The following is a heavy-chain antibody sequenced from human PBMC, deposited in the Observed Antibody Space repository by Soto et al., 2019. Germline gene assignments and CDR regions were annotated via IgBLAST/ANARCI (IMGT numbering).Heavy chain of an antibody. D-gene: IGHD2-21*01. CDR1: GFTFSSYW. V-gene: IGHV3-74*01. CDR2: INSDGSST. J-gene: IGHJ6*03. Sequence: GGSLRLSCAASGFTFSSYWMHWVRQAPGKGLVWVSRINSDGSSTSYADSVKGRFTISRDNAKNTLYLQMNSLRAEDTAVYYCARGNIVVVIASYYYYMDVWGKGTTVTVSS. CDR3: ARGNIVVVIASYYYYMDV.